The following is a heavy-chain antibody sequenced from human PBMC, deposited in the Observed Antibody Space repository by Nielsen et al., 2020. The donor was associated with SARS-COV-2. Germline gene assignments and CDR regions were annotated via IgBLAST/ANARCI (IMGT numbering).Heavy chain of an antibody. J-gene: IGHJ5*02. CDR1: GFTFSDYY. CDR2: ISGRGDII. V-gene: IGHV3-11*01. CDR3: ARTDPGVPT. D-gene: IGHD7-27*01. Sequence: GESLKISCVASGFTFSDYYMTWIRQAPGKGLEWASYISGRGDIIFYTGSVEGRFTISRDNAKNSLYLQMNSLRAEDTAVYYCARTDPGVPTWGQGTLVTVSS.